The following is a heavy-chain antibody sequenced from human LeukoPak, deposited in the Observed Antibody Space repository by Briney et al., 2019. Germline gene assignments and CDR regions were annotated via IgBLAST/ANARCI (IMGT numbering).Heavy chain of an antibody. V-gene: IGHV1-8*01. J-gene: IGHJ5*02. Sequence: VASVKVSCKASGYTFTSYDINWVRQATGQGLEWMGWMNPNSGNTDYAQKFQGRVTMTRNTSISTAYMELSSLRSEDTAVYYCARGKIAAAGRDWFDPWGQGTLVTVSS. CDR1: GYTFTSYD. D-gene: IGHD6-13*01. CDR2: MNPNSGNT. CDR3: ARGKIAAAGRDWFDP.